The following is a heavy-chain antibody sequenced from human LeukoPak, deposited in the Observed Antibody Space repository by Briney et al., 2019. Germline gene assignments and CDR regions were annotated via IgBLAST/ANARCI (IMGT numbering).Heavy chain of an antibody. D-gene: IGHD3-10*01. CDR1: GFTFSRYA. Sequence: KPGGSLRLSCAASGFTFSRYAMSWVSQAPGKGLEWVSSISGSGDNTYYEDSVKGRFTISRDNPKNTLYLQMNSLRAEDTAVYYCAKGEYGSGTYNKGFDYWGQGTLVTVSS. V-gene: IGHV3-23*01. CDR3: AKGEYGSGTYNKGFDY. J-gene: IGHJ4*02. CDR2: ISGSGDNT.